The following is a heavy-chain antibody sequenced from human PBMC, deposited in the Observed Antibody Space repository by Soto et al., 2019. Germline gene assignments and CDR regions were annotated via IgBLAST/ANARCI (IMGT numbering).Heavy chain of an antibody. D-gene: IGHD3-22*01. J-gene: IGHJ4*02. Sequence: PGESLKISCSGSGYSFANFWIGWVRQMPGKGLEWMGIIYPSDSETRYSPSFQGQVTISADKPINTAYLQWNSLKASDTAMYFCARGDSSDYSTTTPADYWGQGTRSPSPQ. V-gene: IGHV5-51*01. CDR2: IYPSDSET. CDR3: ARGDSSDYSTTTPADY. CDR1: GYSFANFW.